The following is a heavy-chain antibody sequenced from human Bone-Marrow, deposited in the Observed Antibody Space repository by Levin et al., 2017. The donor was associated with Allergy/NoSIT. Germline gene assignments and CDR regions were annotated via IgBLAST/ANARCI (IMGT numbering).Heavy chain of an antibody. V-gene: IGHV3-7*03. J-gene: IGHJ4*02. CDR3: ASDPPGNGGALFDF. CDR1: GLIFTNYW. CDR2: IDESGSGT. Sequence: GGSLRLSCAASGLIFTNYWMTWVRQAPGKGLEWVAIIDESGSGTPYADAVRGRFTISRDNAKNSLYLQMNSLRVEDTAVSFCASDPPGNGGALFDFWGQGTLVTVSS. D-gene: IGHD2-8*01.